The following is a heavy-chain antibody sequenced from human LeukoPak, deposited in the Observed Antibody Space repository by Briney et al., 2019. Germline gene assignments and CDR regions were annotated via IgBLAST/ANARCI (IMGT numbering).Heavy chain of an antibody. CDR2: ISNDGSTK. CDR1: GFTFSSYS. D-gene: IGHD6-19*01. Sequence: GGSLRLSCAASGFTFSSYSMNWVRQAPGKGLDWVACISNDGSTKYFADSVKGRFTISRDNSKSMFYLQMDSLKAKDTAMYYCSRAYFISGWYDLDYYYYMDVWGKGTTVTISS. J-gene: IGHJ6*03. CDR3: SRAYFISGWYDLDYYYYMDV. V-gene: IGHV3-41*02.